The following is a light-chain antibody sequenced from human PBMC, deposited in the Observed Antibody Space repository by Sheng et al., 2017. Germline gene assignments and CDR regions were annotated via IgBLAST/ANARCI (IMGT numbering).Light chain of an antibody. J-gene: IGKJ2*01. V-gene: IGKV1-33*01. CDR2: DAS. Sequence: DIQMTQSPSSLSASVGDRVTITCQASQDISNYLNWYQQKPGKAPKLLIYDASNLETGVPSRFSGSGSGTDFTFTISSLQPEDIATYYCQQYDNLHRRTFGQGTKLEI. CDR3: QQYDNLHRRT. CDR1: QDISNY.